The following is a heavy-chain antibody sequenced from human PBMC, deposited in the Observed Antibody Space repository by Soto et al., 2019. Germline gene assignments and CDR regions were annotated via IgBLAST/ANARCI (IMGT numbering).Heavy chain of an antibody. Sequence: QITLNESGPTLVKPTQTLTLTCTFSGFSFSTTQVGVGWIRQPPGQAPAWLALIYWDDDKRYSPSLRSRLTITKDTSKNQVVLTMTNMDPVDTATYYCAHRPGGYISGWDNGYFDFWGRGALVTVSS. CDR2: IYWDDDK. CDR1: GFSFSTTQVG. CDR3: AHRPGGYISGWDNGYFDF. J-gene: IGHJ4*02. V-gene: IGHV2-5*02. D-gene: IGHD6-19*01.